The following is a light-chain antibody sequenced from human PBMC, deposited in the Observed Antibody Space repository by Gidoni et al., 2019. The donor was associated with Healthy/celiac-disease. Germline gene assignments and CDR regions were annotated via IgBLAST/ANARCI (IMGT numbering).Light chain of an antibody. Sequence: DIQFTQSPSSLSASVGDRVTITCRASQSISSYLNWYQQKPGKAPKLLIYAASSLQSGVPSRFSGSGSGTDVTLTISSMQPEDFATYYCRQRYSTPRGTFGGGTKVEIK. V-gene: IGKV1-39*01. CDR3: RQRYSTPRGT. CDR1: QSISSY. CDR2: AAS. J-gene: IGKJ4*01.